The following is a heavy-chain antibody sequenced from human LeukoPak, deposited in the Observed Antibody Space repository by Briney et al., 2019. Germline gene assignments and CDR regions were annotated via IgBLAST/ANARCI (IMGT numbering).Heavy chain of an antibody. CDR1: GGSFSGYY. CDR2: INHSGST. D-gene: IGHD3-10*01. J-gene: IGHJ5*02. Sequence: SETLPLTCAVYGGSFSGYYWSWIRRPPGKGLEWIGEINHSGSTNYNPSLKRRVTISVDTSKIQFSLKLTSVTAADTAVYYCARPPYYYVSGSYSTPWFAPWGQGTLVTVSS. CDR3: ARPPYYYVSGSYSTPWFAP. V-gene: IGHV4-34*01.